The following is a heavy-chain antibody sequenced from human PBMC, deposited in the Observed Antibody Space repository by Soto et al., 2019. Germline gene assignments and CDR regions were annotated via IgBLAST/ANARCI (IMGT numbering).Heavy chain of an antibody. CDR3: AKVRYSSPMGYYYGMDV. V-gene: IGHV1-69*13. CDR1: RVAFSKFI. J-gene: IGHJ6*02. D-gene: IGHD6-19*01. Sequence: SLKVDCKTSRVAFSKFIVTWVRQAPGLGLEWVGGIIPIFGTANYAQKFQGRVTITADESTSTSYMEVNNLRSEDTAVYYCAKVRYSSPMGYYYGMDVWGQGTTVTVSS. CDR2: IIPIFGTA.